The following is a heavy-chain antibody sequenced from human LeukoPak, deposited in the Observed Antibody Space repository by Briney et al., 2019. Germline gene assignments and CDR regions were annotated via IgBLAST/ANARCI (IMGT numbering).Heavy chain of an antibody. CDR1: GGSITSSSYY. CDR2: IYQSGAT. D-gene: IGHD1-1*01. Sequence: PSETLSLTCTVSGGSITSSSYYWGWIRQPPGKGLEWIGNIYQSGATYYTPSLKSRVTISVDTSKNQFSLNLSSVTAADTAVYYCARLTSNWYFDYWGQGTLVTVSS. J-gene: IGHJ4*02. V-gene: IGHV4-39*01. CDR3: ARLTSNWYFDY.